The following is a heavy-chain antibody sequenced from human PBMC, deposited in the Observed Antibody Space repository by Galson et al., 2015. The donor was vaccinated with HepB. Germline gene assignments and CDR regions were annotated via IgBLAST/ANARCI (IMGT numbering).Heavy chain of an antibody. CDR2: IIPILGIA. J-gene: IGHJ6*03. Sequence: SVKVSCKASRGTFSSYAISWVRQAPGQGLEWMGRIIPILGIANYAQKFQGRVTITADKSTSTAYMELSGLRSEDTAVYYCASDGQLGRFDYCYYYMDVWGKGTTVTVSS. CDR3: ASDGQLGRFDYCYYYMDV. D-gene: IGHD6-6*01. V-gene: IGHV1-69*04. CDR1: RGTFSSYA.